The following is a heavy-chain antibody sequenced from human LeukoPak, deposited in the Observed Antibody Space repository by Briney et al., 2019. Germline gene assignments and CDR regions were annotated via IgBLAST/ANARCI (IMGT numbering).Heavy chain of an antibody. J-gene: IGHJ4*02. CDR1: GFTFSSYS. Sequence: GGSLRLSCAASGFTFSSYSMHWVRQAPGKGLEWVAFIRYDGSNKYYADSVKGRFTISRDNAKNSLYLQMNSLRAEDTAVYYCARDPLPPTPYFDYWGQGTLVTVSS. CDR2: IRYDGSNK. V-gene: IGHV3-30*02. CDR3: ARDPLPPTPYFDY.